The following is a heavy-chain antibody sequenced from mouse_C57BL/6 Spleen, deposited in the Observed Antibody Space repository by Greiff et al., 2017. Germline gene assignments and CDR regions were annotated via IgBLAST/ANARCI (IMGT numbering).Heavy chain of an antibody. CDR2: IDPSDSYT. Sequence: QVQLQQPGAELVKPGASVKLSCKASGYTFTSYWMQWVKQRPGQGLEWIGEIDPSDSYTNYNQKFKGKATLTVDTSSSTAYMQISSLTSEDSAVYYCARWADVDSSGWFAYWGQGTLVTVSA. CDR3: ARWADVDSSGWFAY. J-gene: IGHJ3*01. D-gene: IGHD3-2*02. V-gene: IGHV1-50*01. CDR1: GYTFTSYW.